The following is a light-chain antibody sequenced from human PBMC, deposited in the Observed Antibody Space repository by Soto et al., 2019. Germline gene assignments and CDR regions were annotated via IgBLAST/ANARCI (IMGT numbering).Light chain of an antibody. V-gene: IGLV1-44*01. Sequence: QSALTQPPSASGTPGQRVTISCSGSSSNIGSNTVTWYQQLPGTAPKLLIYNNNQRPSGVPDRFSGSKSGTSASLAISGLQSDDEADYHCAAWDDSLNGPVFGGGTKLTVL. CDR3: AAWDDSLNGPV. CDR2: NNN. J-gene: IGLJ3*02. CDR1: SSNIGSNT.